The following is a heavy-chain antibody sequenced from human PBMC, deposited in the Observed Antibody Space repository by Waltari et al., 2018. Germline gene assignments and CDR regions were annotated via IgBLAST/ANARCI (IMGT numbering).Heavy chain of an antibody. CDR2: ISAYNDNT. J-gene: IGHJ4*02. Sequence: QVQLVQSGAEVKKPGASVQVSCKASGYTFTSYGINWVRQAPGQGLEWLGWISAYNDNTKYAQKFQARVTMSTDTSTNTAYMKLRSLRSDDTAVYYCAREAGYSGYDRFDYWGQGTLVTVSS. CDR3: AREAGYSGYDRFDY. V-gene: IGHV1-18*01. D-gene: IGHD5-12*01. CDR1: GYTFTSYG.